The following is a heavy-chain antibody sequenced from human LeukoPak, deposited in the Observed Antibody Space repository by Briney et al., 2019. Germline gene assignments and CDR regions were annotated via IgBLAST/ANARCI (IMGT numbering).Heavy chain of an antibody. CDR3: ATLMAVAGNSNWFDP. CDR2: ISGSGGST. J-gene: IGHJ5*02. Sequence: GGSLRLSCAASGFTFSSYAMSWVRQAPGKGLEWVSAISGSGGSTYYADSVKGRFTISRDNSKNTLYLQMNSLRAEDTAVYYCATLMAVAGNSNWFDPWGQGTLVTVSS. D-gene: IGHD6-19*01. CDR1: GFTFSSYA. V-gene: IGHV3-23*01.